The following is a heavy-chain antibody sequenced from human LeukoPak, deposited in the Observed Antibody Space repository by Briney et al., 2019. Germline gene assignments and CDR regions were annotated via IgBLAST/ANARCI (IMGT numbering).Heavy chain of an antibody. CDR3: ARGYCSGGSCFLYFDY. V-gene: IGHV1-69*13. Sequence: SVKVSCKASGYTFTSYGISWVRQAPGQGLEWMGGIIPIFGTANYAQKFQGRVTITADESTSTAYMELSSLRSEDTAVYYCARGYCSGGSCFLYFDYWGQGTLVTVSS. CDR2: IIPIFGTA. D-gene: IGHD2-15*01. CDR1: GYTFTSYG. J-gene: IGHJ4*02.